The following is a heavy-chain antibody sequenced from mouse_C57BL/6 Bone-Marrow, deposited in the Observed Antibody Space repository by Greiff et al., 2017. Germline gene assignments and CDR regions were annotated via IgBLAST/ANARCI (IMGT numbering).Heavy chain of an antibody. J-gene: IGHJ4*01. D-gene: IGHD2-2*01. CDR2: INPSSGYT. V-gene: IGHV1-4*01. Sequence: VQLQQSGADLARPGASLKMSCKASGYTFTSYTMHWVQQRPGQGLEWIGYINPSSGYTKYHQKFKDKATLTADKSSSTAYMQLSSLTSEDYAVYYGARVLWLRYYAMDYWGQGTSVTVSS. CDR1: GYTFTSYT. CDR3: ARVLWLRYYAMDY.